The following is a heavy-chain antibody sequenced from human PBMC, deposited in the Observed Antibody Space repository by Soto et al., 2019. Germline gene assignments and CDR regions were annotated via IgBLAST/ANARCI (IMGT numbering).Heavy chain of an antibody. Sequence: PGGSLRLSCAASGFTFSAYAMHWVRQAPGKGLEWVALISYDASNIHYADSVKGRFTISRDNSKNTLYLEMNRLRAEDTAVYSCARGLYGGPEHWGQGTLVTVSS. J-gene: IGHJ4*02. D-gene: IGHD4-17*01. V-gene: IGHV3-30-3*01. CDR3: ARGLYGGPEH. CDR2: ISYDASNI. CDR1: GFTFSAYA.